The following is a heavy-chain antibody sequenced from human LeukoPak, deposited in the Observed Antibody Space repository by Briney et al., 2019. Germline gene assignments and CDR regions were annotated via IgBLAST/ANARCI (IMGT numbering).Heavy chain of an antibody. V-gene: IGHV1-2*02. CDR2: VNPNSGGT. CDR3: ARDGYSSSWYDY. Sequence: ASVKVSCKASGYTFTGYYMHWVRQAPGQGLEWMGWVNPNSGGTNYAQKFQGRVTMTRDTSISTAYMELSRLRSDDTAVYYCARDGYSSSWYDYWGQGTLVTVSS. J-gene: IGHJ4*02. D-gene: IGHD6-13*01. CDR1: GYTFTGYY.